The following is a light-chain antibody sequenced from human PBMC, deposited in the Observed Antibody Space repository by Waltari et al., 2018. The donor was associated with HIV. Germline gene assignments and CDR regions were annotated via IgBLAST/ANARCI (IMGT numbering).Light chain of an antibody. V-gene: IGLV3-25*03. Sequence: SYELRQPPSVSVSPGQTARITCSGDALPKQFAYWYQQKAGQAPLMVIYKDEKRPSGSPDRFSGSMSGTTVTLIISGVQPEDEADYYCESADDSGDHWVFGGGTKLSVL. J-gene: IGLJ3*02. CDR2: KDE. CDR3: ESADDSGDHWV. CDR1: ALPKQF.